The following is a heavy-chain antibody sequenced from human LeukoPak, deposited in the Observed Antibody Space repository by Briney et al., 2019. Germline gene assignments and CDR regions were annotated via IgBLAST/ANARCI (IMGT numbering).Heavy chain of an antibody. CDR3: ARVPDYYYYMDV. CDR2: ISSSGSSI. Sequence: GGSLRLSCAVSGFTLSSYSMKWVRQAPGKGLEWVSYISSSGSSIYYADSVKGRFTISRDNAKNSLYLQMNSLRAEDTAVYYCARVPDYYYYMDVWGKGTTVTVSS. V-gene: IGHV3-48*04. J-gene: IGHJ6*03. CDR1: GFTLSSYS.